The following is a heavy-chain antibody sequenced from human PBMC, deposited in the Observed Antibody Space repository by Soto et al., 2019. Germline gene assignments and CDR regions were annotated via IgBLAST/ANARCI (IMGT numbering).Heavy chain of an antibody. CDR2: IYYSGST. Sequence: SETLSLTCTVSGGSISSYYWSLIRQPPGKGLEWIGYIYYSGSTNYNPSLKSRVTISVDKSKNQFSLKLSSVTAADTAVYYCASLMKPFGYSRTIYSYYGTDVWGQGTTVTVSS. CDR3: ASLMKPFGYSRTIYSYYGTDV. J-gene: IGHJ6*02. D-gene: IGHD5-18*01. CDR1: GGSISSYY. V-gene: IGHV4-59*01.